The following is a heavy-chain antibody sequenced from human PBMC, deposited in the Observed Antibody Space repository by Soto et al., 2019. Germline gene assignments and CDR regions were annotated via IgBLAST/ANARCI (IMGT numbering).Heavy chain of an antibody. CDR3: ARNGGYSGYDYLVS. V-gene: IGHV1-69*02. CDR2: IIPILGIP. Sequence: QVQLVQSGAEVKKPGSSVKVSCKASGGTFSSYSISWVRQAPGQGLEWMGRIIPILGIPYYAQQFQGRVMXAADKSSTSASMQLSSLTSEDTAVYYCARNGGYSGYDYLVSWGQGTLVTVSS. CDR1: GGTFSSYS. D-gene: IGHD5-12*01. J-gene: IGHJ5*02.